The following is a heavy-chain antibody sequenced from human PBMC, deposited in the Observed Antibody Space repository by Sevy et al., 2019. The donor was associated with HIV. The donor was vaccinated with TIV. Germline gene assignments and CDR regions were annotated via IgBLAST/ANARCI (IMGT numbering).Heavy chain of an antibody. J-gene: IGHJ3*01. CDR1: GFTFSNYG. Sequence: GESLKISCAASGFTFSNYGMHWVRQAPGKGLEWVAVIWSDGSKKYYADSVKGRFTISGDNSEDTLYLQMNNLRGEDTAVFYCARWVAATDAFDVWGQGTMVTVSS. CDR2: IWSDGSKK. V-gene: IGHV3-33*01. CDR3: ARWVAATDAFDV. D-gene: IGHD1-26*01.